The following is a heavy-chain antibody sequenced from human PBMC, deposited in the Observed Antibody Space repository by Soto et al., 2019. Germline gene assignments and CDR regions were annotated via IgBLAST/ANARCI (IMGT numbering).Heavy chain of an antibody. D-gene: IGHD2-15*01. CDR2: ISGSGGST. CDR1: GFTFSDYA. CDR3: AKGRGWTATEVDY. V-gene: IGHV3-23*01. J-gene: IGHJ4*02. Sequence: GGSLRLSCAASGFTFSDYAMTWVRQAPGKGLEWVSAISGSGGSTSYADSVKGRFTISRDNSKNTVYLQMNSLRAEDTAVYYCAKGRGWTATEVDYWGQGTLVTVS.